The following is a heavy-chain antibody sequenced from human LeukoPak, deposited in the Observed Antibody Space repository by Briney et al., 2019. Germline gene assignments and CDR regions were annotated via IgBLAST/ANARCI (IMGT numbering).Heavy chain of an antibody. J-gene: IGHJ4*02. CDR3: ARGDDSGYYDYFDY. CDR1: GLAFSNYW. Sequence: GGSLRLSCAASGLAFSNYWMSWVRRAPGKGLEWVANIKQDGSEEYYVDSVKGRFTISRDNAKNSLFLQLNSLRAEDTAMYYCARGDDSGYYDYFDYWGQGALVTVSS. CDR2: IKQDGSEE. V-gene: IGHV3-7*03. D-gene: IGHD3-22*01.